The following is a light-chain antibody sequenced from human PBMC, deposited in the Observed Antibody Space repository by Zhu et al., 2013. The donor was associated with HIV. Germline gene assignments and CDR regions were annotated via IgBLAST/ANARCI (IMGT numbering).Light chain of an antibody. CDR1: QTVSYRH. CDR2: GAS. CDR3: QQYDTSETMYT. Sequence: EIVLMQSPGSLSLSRGESATLSCRASQTVSYRHIAWYQQTPGQAPRLLIYGASNRATGIPDRFSGSGSGTDFTLSITRLEPEDFATYYCQQYDTSETMYTFGQGTKLEIK. V-gene: IGKV3-20*01. J-gene: IGKJ2*01.